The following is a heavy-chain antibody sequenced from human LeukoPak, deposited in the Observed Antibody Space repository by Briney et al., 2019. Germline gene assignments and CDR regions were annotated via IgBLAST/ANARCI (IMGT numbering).Heavy chain of an antibody. CDR3: ARTVCSGNECFSSDH. V-gene: IGHV1-18*01. CDR1: GFALIYYV. J-gene: IGHJ4*02. CDR2: INAETGDT. Sequence: ASVKVSCKPSGFALIYYVISWVRQAPGEGLEWMGWINAETGDTDLAQKFQARLTMTTDRSTTTAYMELRSLRPDDAAVYFCARTVCSGNECFSSDHWGQGTLVTVSS. D-gene: IGHD1-14*01.